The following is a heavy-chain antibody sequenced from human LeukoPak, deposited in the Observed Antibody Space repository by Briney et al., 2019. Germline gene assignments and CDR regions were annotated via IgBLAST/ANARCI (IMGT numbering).Heavy chain of an antibody. V-gene: IGHV1-8*01. D-gene: IGHD3-22*01. J-gene: IGHJ4*02. CDR1: GYTFTSYD. CDR3: ARTDSSGYYVVDY. CDR2: MNPNSGNT. Sequence: ASVKVSCKASGYTFTSYDINWVRQATGQGLEWMRWMNPNSGNTGYAQKFQGRVTMTRNTSISTAYMELSSLRSEDTAVYYCARTDSSGYYVVDYWGQGTLVTVSS.